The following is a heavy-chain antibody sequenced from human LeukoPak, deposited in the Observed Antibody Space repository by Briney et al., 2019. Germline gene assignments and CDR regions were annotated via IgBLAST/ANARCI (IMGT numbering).Heavy chain of an antibody. CDR2: ISSSGSTQ. J-gene: IGHJ4*02. V-gene: IGHV3-48*03. D-gene: IGHD2/OR15-2a*01. Sequence: PGGSLRLSCAASGFTFSSYEMNWVRQAPGKGLEWVSYISSSGSTQYYADSVKGRFTISRDNSKNTLYLQMNSLRAEDTAVYYCAKDVIGYWGQGTLVTVSS. CDR1: GFTFSSYE. CDR3: AKDVIGY.